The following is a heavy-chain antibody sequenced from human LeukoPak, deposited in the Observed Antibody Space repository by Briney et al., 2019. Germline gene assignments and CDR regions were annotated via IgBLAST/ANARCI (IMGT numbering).Heavy chain of an antibody. V-gene: IGHV3-21*01. J-gene: IGHJ4*02. D-gene: IGHD2-8*01. Sequence: PGGSLRLSCAASGFTFSSYSMNWVRQAPGKGPEWVSSISSSSSYIYYADSVKGRFTISRDNAKNSLYLQMNSLRAEDTAVYYCARDLGYCTNGVCYAYHFDYWGQGTLVTVSS. CDR3: ARDLGYCTNGVCYAYHFDY. CDR2: ISSSSSYI. CDR1: GFTFSSYS.